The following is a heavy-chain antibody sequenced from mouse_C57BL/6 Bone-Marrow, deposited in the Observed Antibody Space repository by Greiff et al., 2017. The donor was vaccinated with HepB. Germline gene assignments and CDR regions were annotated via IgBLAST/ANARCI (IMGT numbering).Heavy chain of an antibody. CDR3: ARQVVATDWYFDV. CDR1: GYTFTSYW. Sequence: VQLQQPGAELVKPGASVKMSCKASGYTFTSYWITWVKQRPGQGLEWIGDIYPGSGSTNYNEKFKSKATLTVDKSSSTAYMQLSSLTSEDSAVYYCARQVVATDWYFDVWGTGTTVTVSS. V-gene: IGHV1-55*01. CDR2: IYPGSGST. J-gene: IGHJ1*03. D-gene: IGHD1-1*01.